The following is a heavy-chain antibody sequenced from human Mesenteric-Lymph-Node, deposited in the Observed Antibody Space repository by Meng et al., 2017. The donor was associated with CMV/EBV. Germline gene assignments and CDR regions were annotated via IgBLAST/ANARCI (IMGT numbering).Heavy chain of an antibody. V-gene: IGHV4-39*02. CDR3: ARDTLTYSYGPGWIDP. D-gene: IGHD3-10*01. Sequence: QLPLQELGPRLVKPSETLSLKCTVSGGSISSSWHYWGWIRQPPGKGLEWIGSIFYSGSAHYNPALESRVTISIDKSKNEFFLNLGSVTAADTAMYFCARDTLTYSYGPGWIDPWGQGTLVTVSS. CDR1: GGSISSSWHY. CDR2: IFYSGSA. J-gene: IGHJ5*02.